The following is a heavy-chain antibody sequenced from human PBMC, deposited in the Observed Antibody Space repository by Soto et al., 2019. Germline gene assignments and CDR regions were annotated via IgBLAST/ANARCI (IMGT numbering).Heavy chain of an antibody. CDR3: ARATLPGYCSGGSCHDY. CDR1: GGSISSYY. Sequence: SETLSLTCTVSGGSISSYYWSWIRQPPGKGLEWIGYIYYSGSTNYNPSLKSRVTISVGTSKNQFSLKLSSVTAADTAVYYCARATLPGYCSGGSCHDYWGQGTLVTVSS. D-gene: IGHD2-15*01. CDR2: IYYSGST. J-gene: IGHJ4*02. V-gene: IGHV4-59*01.